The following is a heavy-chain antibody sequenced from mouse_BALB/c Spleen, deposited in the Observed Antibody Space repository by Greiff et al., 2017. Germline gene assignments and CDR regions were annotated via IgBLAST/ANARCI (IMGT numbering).Heavy chain of an antibody. Sequence: EVQLQQSGAELVKPGASVKLSCTASGFNIKDTYMHWVKQRPEQGLEWIGRIDPANGNTKYDPKFQGKATITADTSSNTAYLQLSSLTSEDTAVYYCARYYGSDWYFDVWGAGTTVTVSS. CDR2: IDPANGNT. V-gene: IGHV14-3*02. CDR1: GFNIKDTY. CDR3: ARYYGSDWYFDV. J-gene: IGHJ1*01. D-gene: IGHD1-1*01.